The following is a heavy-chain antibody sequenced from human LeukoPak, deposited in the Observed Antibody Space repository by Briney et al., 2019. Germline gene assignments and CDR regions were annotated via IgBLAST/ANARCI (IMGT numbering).Heavy chain of an antibody. J-gene: IGHJ6*02. V-gene: IGHV1-18*01. D-gene: IGHD2-2*02. CDR3: ARDRQCSSTSCYSYGIDV. Sequence: GGSLRLSCAASGFTFTSYGISWVRQAPGQGLEWMGWISAYNGNTNYAQKLQGRVTMTTDTSTSTAYMELRSLRSDDTAVYYCARDRQCSSTSCYSYGIDVWGQGTTVTVSS. CDR1: GFTFTSYG. CDR2: ISAYNGNT.